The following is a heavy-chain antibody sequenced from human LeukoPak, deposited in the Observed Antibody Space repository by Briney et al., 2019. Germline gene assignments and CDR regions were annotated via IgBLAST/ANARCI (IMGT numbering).Heavy chain of an antibody. CDR2: IYPGDSDT. J-gene: IGHJ3*02. D-gene: IGHD3-22*01. CDR1: GYSFTSYW. V-gene: IGHV5-51*01. CDR3: ARAPIYYDSSGYIDAFDI. Sequence: VESLKISCKGSGYSFTSYWIGWVRQMPGKGLEWMGIIYPGDSDTRYSPSFQGQVTISADKSISTAYLQWSSLKASDTAMYYCARAPIYYDSSGYIDAFDIWGQGTMVTVSS.